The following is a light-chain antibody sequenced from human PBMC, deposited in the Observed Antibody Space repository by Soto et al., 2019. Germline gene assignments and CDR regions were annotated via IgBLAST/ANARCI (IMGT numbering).Light chain of an antibody. CDR2: NNN. CDR3: AAWDDSLSGYV. V-gene: IGLV1-44*01. J-gene: IGLJ1*01. Sequence: QSVLTQPPSASETPGQRVSISXSGSGSNIGSNTVHWYQQLPGTAPKPLMYNNNQRPSGVPDRFSGSKSGTSASLAISGLQSEDEADYYCAAWDDSLSGYVFGTGTKV. CDR1: GSNIGSNT.